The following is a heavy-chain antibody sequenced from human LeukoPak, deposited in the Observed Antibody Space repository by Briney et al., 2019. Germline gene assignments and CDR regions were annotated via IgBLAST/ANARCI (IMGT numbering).Heavy chain of an antibody. CDR3: AKDPTSYSSSWYGWFDP. D-gene: IGHD6-13*01. CDR2: IRYDGSNK. V-gene: IGHV3-30*02. Sequence: GGSLRLSCAASGFTFSSYGMHWVRQAPGKGLEGVAFIRYDGSNKYYADSVKGRFTISRDNSKNTLYVQMNSLRAEDTAVYYCAKDPTSYSSSWYGWFDPWGQGTLVTVSS. J-gene: IGHJ5*02. CDR1: GFTFSSYG.